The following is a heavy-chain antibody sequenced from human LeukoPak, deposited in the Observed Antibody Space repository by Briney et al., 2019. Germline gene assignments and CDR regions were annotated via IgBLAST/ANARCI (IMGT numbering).Heavy chain of an antibody. CDR2: IYYSGRT. Sequence: SETLSLTCSVSEGSINNYNWNWIRQPPGKGLEWIGYIYYSGRTNYNPSLKSRATISLEMSKNQFPLKLSSVTAADTAVYYCARSKYYDTLTGYTNYGMDVWGQGATVTVSS. D-gene: IGHD3-9*01. CDR3: ARSKYYDTLTGYTNYGMDV. V-gene: IGHV4-59*08. CDR1: EGSINNYN. J-gene: IGHJ6*02.